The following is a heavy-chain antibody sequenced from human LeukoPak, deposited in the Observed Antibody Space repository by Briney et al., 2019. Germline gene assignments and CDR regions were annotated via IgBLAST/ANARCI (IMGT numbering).Heavy chain of an antibody. V-gene: IGHV3-33*01. CDR3: ASSTYYGDYNGMDV. Sequence: PGGSLRLSCAASGFTFSSYGMHWVRQAPGKGLEWVAVIWYDGSNKYYADSVKGRFTISRDNSKNTLYLQMNSLRAEDTAVYYCASSTYYGDYNGMDVWGQGTTVTVSS. J-gene: IGHJ6*02. CDR2: IWYDGSNK. D-gene: IGHD4-17*01. CDR1: GFTFSSYG.